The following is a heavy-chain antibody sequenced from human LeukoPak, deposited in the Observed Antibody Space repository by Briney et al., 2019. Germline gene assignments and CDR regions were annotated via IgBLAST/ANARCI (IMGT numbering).Heavy chain of an antibody. Sequence: ASVKVSCKASGYTFTSYAMNWVRQAPGQGLEWMGWINTNTGNPTYAQGFTGRFVFSLDTSVSTAYLQISSLKAEDTAVYYCAGQYDYVWGSYRPNDAFDIWGQGTMVTVSS. CDR2: INTNTGNP. CDR1: GYTFTSYA. V-gene: IGHV7-4-1*02. D-gene: IGHD3-16*02. J-gene: IGHJ3*02. CDR3: AGQYDYVWGSYRPNDAFDI.